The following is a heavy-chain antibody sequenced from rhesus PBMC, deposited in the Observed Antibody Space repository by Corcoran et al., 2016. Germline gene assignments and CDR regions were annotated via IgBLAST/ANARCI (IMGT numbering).Heavy chain of an antibody. CDR3: ASSVATLYWYCDL. V-gene: IGHV4S10*01. Sequence: QVQLQESGPGVVKPSETLSLTCAVSGGSISDRYRWSWLRQPPGKGLEWIGYIYGSSTSTNYNPSLKSRVTISKDTSKNQFSLKLSSVTAADTAVYYCASSVATLYWYCDLWGPGTPITISS. D-gene: IGHD4-29*01. CDR1: GGSISDRYR. CDR2: IYGSSTST. J-gene: IGHJ2*01.